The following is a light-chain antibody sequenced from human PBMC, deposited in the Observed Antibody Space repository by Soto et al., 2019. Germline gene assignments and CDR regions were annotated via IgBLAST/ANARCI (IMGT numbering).Light chain of an antibody. CDR1: QSVSSY. CDR2: GAS. J-gene: IGKJ1*01. V-gene: IGKV3-11*01. Sequence: EIVLTQSPATLSLSPGERATLSCSASQSVSSYLAWYQQKPGEAPRLLIYGASNRATGIPARFSGSGSGTDFTLTISSLEPEDFAVYYCQQRSRWPRTFGQGTKVEI. CDR3: QQRSRWPRT.